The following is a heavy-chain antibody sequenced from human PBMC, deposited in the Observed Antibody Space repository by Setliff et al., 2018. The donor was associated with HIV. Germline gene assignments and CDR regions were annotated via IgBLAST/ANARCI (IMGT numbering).Heavy chain of an antibody. CDR2: IWYDGTNK. D-gene: IGHD5-18*01. Sequence: GGSLRLSCEASRFTFNNYGKHWVRQAPGAGLEWVAVIWYDGTNKYYADSVKGRFTISRDNSKNTLYLERASLRVEDTAVYYCAREELSAFSYGDRYWYFSLWGRGTLVTVSS. CDR1: RFTFNNYG. CDR3: AREELSAFSYGDRYWYFSL. V-gene: IGHV3-33*08. J-gene: IGHJ2*01.